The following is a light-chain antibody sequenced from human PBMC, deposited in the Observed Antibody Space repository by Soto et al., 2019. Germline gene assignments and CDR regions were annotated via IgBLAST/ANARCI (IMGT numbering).Light chain of an antibody. Sequence: EIVLTQSPATLSLSPGERATLSCRASQSISSHLAWYQQKPGQAPRLLMYDVSNRATDIPARFSGSGSGTDFTLTISSLEHEDFAVYYCQQRPSWPLTFGGGPKVEIK. CDR3: QQRPSWPLT. V-gene: IGKV3-11*01. J-gene: IGKJ4*01. CDR2: DVS. CDR1: QSISSH.